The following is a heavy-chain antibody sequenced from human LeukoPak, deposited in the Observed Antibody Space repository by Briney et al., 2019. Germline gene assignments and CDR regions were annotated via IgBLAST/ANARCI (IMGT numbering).Heavy chain of an antibody. Sequence: GGSLRLSCAASGFTFSSYAMSWVRQAPGKGLEWVSSISSSSSYIYYADSVKGRFTISRDNAKNSLYLQMNSLRAEDTAVYYCARRAAGDDFWSGYLHNPFDYWGQGTLVTVSS. CDR3: ARRAAGDDFWSGYLHNPFDY. CDR2: ISSSSSYI. J-gene: IGHJ4*02. V-gene: IGHV3-21*01. D-gene: IGHD3-3*01. CDR1: GFTFSSYA.